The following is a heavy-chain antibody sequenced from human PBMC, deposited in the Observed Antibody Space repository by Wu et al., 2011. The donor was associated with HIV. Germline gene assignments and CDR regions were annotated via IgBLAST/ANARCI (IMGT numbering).Heavy chain of an antibody. V-gene: IGHV1-18*01. CDR1: GYTFTNYA. CDR2: ISAYNGDT. CDR3: ARDGSSAQLDLYYNHMDV. D-gene: IGHD6-6*01. Sequence: QVQLVQSGAEVKKPGASVKVSCKASGYTFTNYAIHWVRQAPGQGLEWMGWISAYNGDTNYAQKLQDRVTMTTDTSTSTAYMELRSLRSDDTAVYYCARDGSSAQLDLYYNHMDVWGKRGPGQPSP. J-gene: IGHJ6*03.